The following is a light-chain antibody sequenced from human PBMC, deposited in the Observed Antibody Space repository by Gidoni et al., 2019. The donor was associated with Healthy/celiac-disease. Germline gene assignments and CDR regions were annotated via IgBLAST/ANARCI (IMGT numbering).Light chain of an antibody. CDR2: EGS. CDR3: CSYAGSSTYV. Sequence: QSALTQHASVLGSSGKSITISCTGTSSDVGSYNLVSWYQQHPGKAPKLMLYEGSKRPSGVSNRFSGSKSGNTASLTISGLQAEDEADYYCCSYAGSSTYVFGTGTKVTVL. J-gene: IGLJ1*01. CDR1: SSDVGSYNL. V-gene: IGLV2-23*01.